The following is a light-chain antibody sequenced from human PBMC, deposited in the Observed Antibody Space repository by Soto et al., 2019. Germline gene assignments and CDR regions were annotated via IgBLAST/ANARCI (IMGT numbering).Light chain of an antibody. Sequence: VLTQSPGSLSLSPGDRATLSCRASQRVSGSSLAWYQQKPGQAPRLLIYGGSNRATGVPDRFSGSGSGADFTLTISRVEPEDFAVYYCQQYNNWPPLTFGGGTKVEIK. CDR3: QQYNNWPPLT. CDR2: GGS. J-gene: IGKJ4*01. V-gene: IGKV3-20*01. CDR1: QRVSGSS.